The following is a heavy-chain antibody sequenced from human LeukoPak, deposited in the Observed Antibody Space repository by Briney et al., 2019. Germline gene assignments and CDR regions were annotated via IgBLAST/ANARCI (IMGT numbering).Heavy chain of an antibody. CDR2: IWYDGSNK. V-gene: IGHV3-33*01. CDR3: ARDSGGICRGGSCGAFDI. CDR1: GFTFSSYG. Sequence: GRSLRLSCAASGFTFSSYGMHWVRQAPGKGLEWVAVIWYDGSNKYYADSLKGRFTISRDNSKNTLYLQMNSLRAEDTAVYYCARDSGGICRGGSCGAFDIWGQGTMVSVSS. J-gene: IGHJ3*02. D-gene: IGHD2-15*01.